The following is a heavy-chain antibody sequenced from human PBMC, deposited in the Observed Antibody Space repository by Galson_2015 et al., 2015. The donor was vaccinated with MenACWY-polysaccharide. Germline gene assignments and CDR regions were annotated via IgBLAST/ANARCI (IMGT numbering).Heavy chain of an antibody. CDR1: GFSLGAWY. J-gene: IGHJ6*02. CDR2: ISKSGDSI. V-gene: IGHV3-11*01. Sequence: SPRLSCAASGFSLGAWYMSWIRPAPGMGLEWLSYISKSGDSIYYADSVKGRFTISRDNARNSVYLQVNSLEAEDTAIYYCARGHYGLDVWGQGTTVTVSS. CDR3: ARGHYGLDV.